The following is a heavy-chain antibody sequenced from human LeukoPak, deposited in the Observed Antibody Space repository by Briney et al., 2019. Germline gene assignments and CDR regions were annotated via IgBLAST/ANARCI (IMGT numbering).Heavy chain of an antibody. CDR1: GGSISSGDYY. D-gene: IGHD4-17*01. CDR3: ARGNYGTGY. CDR2: IYYSGST. Sequence: SETLSLTCTVSGGSISSGDYYWSWIRQPPGKGLEWIGYIYYSGSTYCHPSLKSRVTISVYTSKNQFSLKLSSVTAADTAVDYCARGNYGTGYWGQGTLVTVSS. J-gene: IGHJ4*02. V-gene: IGHV4-30-4*01.